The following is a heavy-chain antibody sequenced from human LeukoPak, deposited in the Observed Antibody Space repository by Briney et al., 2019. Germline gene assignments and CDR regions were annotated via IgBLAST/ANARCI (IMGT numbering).Heavy chain of an antibody. Sequence: SQTLSLTCAISGESVSSNSAAWNWIRQSPSRGLEWLGRTYYRSKWYNDYAVSVKSRITINPDTSKNQFSLQLNSVTPEDTAVYYCARDGLAAAGDTDAFDIWGQGTMVTVSS. D-gene: IGHD6-13*01. CDR3: ARDGLAAAGDTDAFDI. V-gene: IGHV6-1*01. J-gene: IGHJ3*02. CDR1: GESVSSNSAA. CDR2: TYYRSKWYN.